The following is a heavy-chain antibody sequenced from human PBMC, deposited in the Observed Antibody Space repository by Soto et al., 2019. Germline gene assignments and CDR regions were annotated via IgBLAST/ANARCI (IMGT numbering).Heavy chain of an antibody. J-gene: IGHJ4*02. Sequence: GESLNISCQSFGYTFTAYWIALVRQMPGKGLEWMGIIFPADSEIRYSPSFRGHVTISADKSISTAYLQWSSLEASDTAMYYCARPLYPGYCTDGVCYSYDYWGQGTPVTVSS. CDR2: IFPADSEI. CDR1: GYTFTAYW. D-gene: IGHD2-8*01. CDR3: ARPLYPGYCTDGVCYSYDY. V-gene: IGHV5-51*01.